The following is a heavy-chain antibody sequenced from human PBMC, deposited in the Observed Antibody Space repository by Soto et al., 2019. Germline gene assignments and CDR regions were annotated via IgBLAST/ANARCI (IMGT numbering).Heavy chain of an antibody. D-gene: IGHD2-8*01. CDR3: ASSHMENIVLMVYARAEYFQH. V-gene: IGHV3-30-3*01. CDR2: ISYDGSNK. CDR1: GFTFSSYA. Sequence: PGGSLRLSCAASGFTFSSYAMHWVRQAPGKGLEWVAVISYDGSNKYYADSVKGRFTISRDNSKNTLYLQMNSLRAEDTAVYYCASSHMENIVLMVYARAEYFQHWGQGTLVTVSS. J-gene: IGHJ1*01.